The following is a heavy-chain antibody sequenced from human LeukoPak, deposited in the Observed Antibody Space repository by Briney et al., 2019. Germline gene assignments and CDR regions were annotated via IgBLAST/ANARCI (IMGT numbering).Heavy chain of an antibody. V-gene: IGHV1-58*02. CDR2: IVVGSGNT. Sequence: GASVKVSCKASGFTFTSSAMQWVRQARGQRLEWIGWIVVGSGNTNYAQKFQERVTITRDMSTSTAYMELSSLRSEDTAVYYCAAVEKYYDILTGYPFDYWGQGTLVTVSS. D-gene: IGHD3-9*01. J-gene: IGHJ4*02. CDR3: AAVEKYYDILTGYPFDY. CDR1: GFTFTSSA.